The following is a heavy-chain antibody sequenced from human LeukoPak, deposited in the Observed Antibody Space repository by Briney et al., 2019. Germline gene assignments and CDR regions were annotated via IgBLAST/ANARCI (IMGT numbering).Heavy chain of an antibody. J-gene: IGHJ4*02. CDR2: IKTDGSST. V-gene: IGHV3-74*01. D-gene: IGHD6-6*01. Sequence: PGGSLRLSCAVSGFTFSSYWMHWVRHAPGKGLVWVSRIKTDGSSTGYADSVKGRFTISRDNAKNTLYLQMDSLRAEDTAVYYCARESAGAALGDWGQGTLVTVSS. CDR3: ARESAGAALGD. CDR1: GFTFSSYW.